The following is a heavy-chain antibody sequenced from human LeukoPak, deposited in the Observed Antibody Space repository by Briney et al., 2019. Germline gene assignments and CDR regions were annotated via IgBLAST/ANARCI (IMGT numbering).Heavy chain of an antibody. D-gene: IGHD3-22*01. J-gene: IGHJ4*02. CDR1: GYTFTSYG. Sequence: ASVKVSCKASGYTFTSYGISWVRRAPGQGLEWMGWISAYNGNTNYAQKLQGRVTMTTDTSTSTAYMELRSLRSDDTAVYYCARDNPYYDSSGYYFFDYWGQGTLVTVSS. CDR2: ISAYNGNT. V-gene: IGHV1-18*01. CDR3: ARDNPYYDSSGYYFFDY.